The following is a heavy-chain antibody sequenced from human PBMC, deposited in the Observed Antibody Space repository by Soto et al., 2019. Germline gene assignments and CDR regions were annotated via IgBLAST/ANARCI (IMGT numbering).Heavy chain of an antibody. CDR3: ARDRYYYDSSGYYSTYYYYYGMDV. J-gene: IGHJ6*02. V-gene: IGHV3-7*05. CDR1: GFTFSSYW. CDR2: IKQDGSEK. D-gene: IGHD3-22*01. Sequence: GGSLRLSCAASGFTFSSYWMSWVRQAPGKGLEWVANIKQDGSEKYYVDSVKGRFTISRDNAKNSLYLQMNSLRAEDTAVYYCARDRYYYDSSGYYSTYYYYYGMDVWGQGTTVTVSS.